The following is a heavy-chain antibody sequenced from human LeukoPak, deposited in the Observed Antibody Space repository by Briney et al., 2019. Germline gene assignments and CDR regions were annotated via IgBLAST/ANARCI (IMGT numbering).Heavy chain of an antibody. Sequence: ASVKVSCKASGGTFSSYAISWVRQAPGQGLEWMGGIIPIFGTASYAQKFQGRVTITTDESTSTAYMELSSLRSEDTAVYYCARDFGCSSTSCYGRFDYWGQGTLVTVSS. CDR3: ARDFGCSSTSCYGRFDY. J-gene: IGHJ4*02. CDR2: IIPIFGTA. CDR1: GGTFSSYA. V-gene: IGHV1-69*05. D-gene: IGHD2-2*01.